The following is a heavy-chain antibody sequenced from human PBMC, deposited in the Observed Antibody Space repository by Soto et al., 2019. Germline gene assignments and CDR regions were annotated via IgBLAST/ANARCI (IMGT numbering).Heavy chain of an antibody. Sequence: ASVKVSCKASGYTFTSYDINWVRQATGQGLEWMGWMNPNSGNTGYAQKFQGRVTMTRNTSISTAYMELSSPRSEDTAVYYCARALMGYCSGGSCLWGQGTLVTVSS. CDR3: ARALMGYCSGGSCL. CDR2: MNPNSGNT. CDR1: GYTFTSYD. D-gene: IGHD2-15*01. J-gene: IGHJ4*02. V-gene: IGHV1-8*01.